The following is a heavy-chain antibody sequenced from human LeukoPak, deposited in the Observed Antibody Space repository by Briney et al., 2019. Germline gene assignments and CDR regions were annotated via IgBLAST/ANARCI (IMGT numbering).Heavy chain of an antibody. V-gene: IGHV1-46*01. J-gene: IGHJ2*01. CDR2: INPSGGST. CDR3: ARDRGSKRVAYCGGDCYIGYFDL. Sequence: GASVKLSCKASGYTFTSYYMHWVRQAPGQGLEWMGIINPSGGSTSYAQKFQDRVTMTRDTSTSTVYMELSSLRSEDTAVYYCARDRGSKRVAYCGGDCYIGYFDLWGRGTLVTDSS. CDR1: GYTFTSYY. D-gene: IGHD2-21*02.